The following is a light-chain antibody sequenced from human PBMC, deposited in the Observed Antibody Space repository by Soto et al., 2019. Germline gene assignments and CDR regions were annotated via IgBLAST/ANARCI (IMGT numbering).Light chain of an antibody. J-gene: IGKJ1*01. CDR1: QSVSSS. V-gene: IGKV3-15*01. Sequence: EIVMMQSPATLSVSPGERATLSCRASQSVSSSLAWYQQKAGQAPRLLIYSASTRATGVPARFSGSGSGTNFTLTISSWQPEDSAVYYCQQYNNWLRTFGQGTKVDIK. CDR2: SAS. CDR3: QQYNNWLRT.